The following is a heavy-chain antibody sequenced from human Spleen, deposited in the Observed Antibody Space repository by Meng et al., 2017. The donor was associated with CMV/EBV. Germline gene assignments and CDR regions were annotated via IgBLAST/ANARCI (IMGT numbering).Heavy chain of an antibody. Sequence: GESLKISCAASGFTFDDYAMHWVRQAPGKGLLWVARINTDGSSTDYADSVKGRFTISRDNAKNTLYLQMNGLRAEDTAVYYCARDSFTDMKYYGIDVWGQGTTVTVSS. J-gene: IGHJ6*02. CDR1: GFTFDDYA. V-gene: IGHV3-74*01. CDR2: INTDGSST. D-gene: IGHD5-18*01. CDR3: ARDSFTDMKYYGIDV.